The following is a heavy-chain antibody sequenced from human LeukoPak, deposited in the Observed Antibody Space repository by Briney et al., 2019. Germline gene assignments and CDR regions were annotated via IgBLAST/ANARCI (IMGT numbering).Heavy chain of an antibody. Sequence: GGSLRLSCTASGFTFGDYAMTWVRQAPGKGLEWVGFIRSKIYGGTPEYAASVKGRFTISRDDSEGIAYLQMNSLKTEDTAVYYCTRDQTPYYWGQGTLVTVSS. V-gene: IGHV3-49*04. CDR2: IRSKIYGGTP. CDR3: TRDQTPYY. J-gene: IGHJ4*02. CDR1: GFTFGDYA.